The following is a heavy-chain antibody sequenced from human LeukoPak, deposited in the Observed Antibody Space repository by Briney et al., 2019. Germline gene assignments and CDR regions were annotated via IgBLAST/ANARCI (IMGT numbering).Heavy chain of an antibody. CDR3: ARGREYDSSGFHAFDI. V-gene: IGHV3-21*01. J-gene: IGHJ3*02. Sequence: PGGSLRLSCAASGFTFSSYEMNWVRQAPGKGLEWVSSISSSSSYIYYADSVKGRFTISRDNAKNSLYLQMNSLRAEDTAVYYCARGREYDSSGFHAFDIWGQGTMVTVSA. D-gene: IGHD3-22*01. CDR2: ISSSSSYI. CDR1: GFTFSSYE.